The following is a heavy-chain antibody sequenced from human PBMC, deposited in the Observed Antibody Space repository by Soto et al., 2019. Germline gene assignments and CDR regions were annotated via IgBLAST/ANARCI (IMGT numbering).Heavy chain of an antibody. Sequence: LSLTCTVAGGSIISYYWSWIRQPAGKGLEWIGRIYTSGSTNYNPSLKSRVTMSVDTSKNQFSLKLSSVTAADTAVYYCARAVARGVTTLNSYYYYGMDVWGQGTTVTVSS. CDR3: ARAVARGVTTLNSYYYYGMDV. J-gene: IGHJ6*02. V-gene: IGHV4-4*07. CDR1: GGSIISYY. CDR2: IYTSGST. D-gene: IGHD4-17*01.